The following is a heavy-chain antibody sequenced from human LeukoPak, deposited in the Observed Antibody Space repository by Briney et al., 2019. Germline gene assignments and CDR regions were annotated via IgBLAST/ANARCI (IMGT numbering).Heavy chain of an antibody. V-gene: IGHV3-23*01. J-gene: IGHJ6*02. CDR3: AKEPPDYCSGGSCYVYYGMDV. CDR2: INVNADST. Sequence: GGSLRLSCAASGFAFTTYTMGWVRQIPGKGLEWFSAINVNADSTYYADSVKGRFTISRDNSKNTLYLQMNSLRAEDTAVYYCAKEPPDYCSGGSCYVYYGMDVWGQGTTVTVSS. CDR1: GFAFTTYT. D-gene: IGHD2-15*01.